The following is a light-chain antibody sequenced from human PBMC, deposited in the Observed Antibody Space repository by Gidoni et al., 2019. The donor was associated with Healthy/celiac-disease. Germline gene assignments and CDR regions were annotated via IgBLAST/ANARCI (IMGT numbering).Light chain of an antibody. J-gene: IGKJ3*01. CDR2: GAS. Sequence: EIVMTQSPATLSVSPGERATLSCRASQSVSSNLAWYQQKPGQAPRLLIYGASTRATGIPARFSGSGSGTEFTLTISSLQSEDFAVYYCQQYNNWLLFTFXPXTKVDIK. V-gene: IGKV3-15*01. CDR1: QSVSSN. CDR3: QQYNNWLLFT.